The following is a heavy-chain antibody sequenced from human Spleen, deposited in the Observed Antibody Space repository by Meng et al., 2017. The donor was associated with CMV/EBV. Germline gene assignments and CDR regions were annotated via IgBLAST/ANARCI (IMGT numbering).Heavy chain of an antibody. CDR2: IRHDGNNK. Sequence: GESLKISCAASGFPFSSYAMHWVRQAPGKGPEWMAFIRHDGNNKYYADPVKGRFTISRDNSKNTLFLQMNSLRVEDTAMYYCAKDPGEIDYWGRGTLVTVSS. CDR1: GFPFSSYA. CDR3: AKDPGEIDY. V-gene: IGHV3-30*02. J-gene: IGHJ4*02. D-gene: IGHD7-27*01.